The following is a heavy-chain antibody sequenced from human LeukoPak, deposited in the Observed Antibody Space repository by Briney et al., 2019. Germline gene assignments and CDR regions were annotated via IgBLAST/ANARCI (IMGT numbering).Heavy chain of an antibody. Sequence: ASVKVSCKASGYTFTSYYMHWVRQAPGQGFEWMGIINPSGGSTSYAQKFQGRVTMTRDMSTSTVYMELSSLRSEDTAVYYCAKDGVRCSSTSCYDYWGQGTLVTVSS. V-gene: IGHV1-46*01. CDR3: AKDGVRCSSTSCYDY. CDR2: INPSGGST. D-gene: IGHD2-2*01. CDR1: GYTFTSYY. J-gene: IGHJ4*02.